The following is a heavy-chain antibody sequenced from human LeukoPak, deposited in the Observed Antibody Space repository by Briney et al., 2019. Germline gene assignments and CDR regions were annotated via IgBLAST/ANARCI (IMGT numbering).Heavy chain of an antibody. Sequence: GSLRLSCAASGFTFSSYWLSWVRQPPGKGLEWVGEINYSGSTNYNPSLKSRVTISADKSKNQFSLKLTSVTAADTAVYYCARLSVIVGAALEYYYYYMDVWGQGTTVTVSS. CDR2: INYSGST. CDR1: GFTFSSYW. J-gene: IGHJ6*03. CDR3: ARLSVIVGAALEYYYYYMDV. D-gene: IGHD1-26*01. V-gene: IGHV4-4*02.